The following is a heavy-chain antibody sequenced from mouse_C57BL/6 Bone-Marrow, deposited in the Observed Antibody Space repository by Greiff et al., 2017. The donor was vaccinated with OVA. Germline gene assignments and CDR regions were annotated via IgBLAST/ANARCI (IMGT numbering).Heavy chain of an antibody. D-gene: IGHD1-1*01. Sequence: QVQLQQSGPGLVQPSQSLSITCTVSGFSLTSYGVHWVRQPPGKGLEWLGVIWSGGSTDYNAAFISRLSISKDNSKSQVFFKMNSLQADDTAIYYCAKEEITTVVASYWYFDVWGTGTTVTVSS. CDR3: AKEEITTVVASYWYFDV. CDR1: GFSLTSYG. J-gene: IGHJ1*03. CDR2: IWSGGST. V-gene: IGHV2-4*01.